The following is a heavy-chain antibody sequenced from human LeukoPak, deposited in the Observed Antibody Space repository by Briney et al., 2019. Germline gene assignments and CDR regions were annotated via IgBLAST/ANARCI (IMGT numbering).Heavy chain of an antibody. CDR3: ARGFGFYNVGGDY. V-gene: IGHV1-2*02. CDR1: GYXFTGYH. D-gene: IGHD3-9*01. CDR2: INPNSGGT. J-gene: IGHJ4*02. Sequence: ASVKVSCKASGYXFTGYHIHWVRQAPGQGLEWMGWINPNSGGTNYAQKFQGRVTLTGDTSISTAYMELISLRSDDTAVYYCARGFGFYNVGGDYWGQGTLVTVSS.